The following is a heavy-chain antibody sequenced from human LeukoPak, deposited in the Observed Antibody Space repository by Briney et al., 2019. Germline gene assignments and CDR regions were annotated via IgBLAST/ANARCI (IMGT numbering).Heavy chain of an antibody. CDR1: GFTFSSYW. CDR2: IKQDGSEK. J-gene: IGHJ6*02. CDR3: SRHTSSWHAMDV. Sequence: GGSLRLSCAASGFTFSSYWMSWVRQAPGKGLEWVANIKQDGSEKYYVDSVKGRFTISRDNAKSSLYLQMNSLRAEDTAVYYCSRHTSSWHAMDVWGQGTTVTVSS. V-gene: IGHV3-7*02. D-gene: IGHD6-13*01.